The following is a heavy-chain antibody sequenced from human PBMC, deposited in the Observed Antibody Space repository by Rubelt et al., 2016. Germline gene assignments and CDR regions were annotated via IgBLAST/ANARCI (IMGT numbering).Heavy chain of an antibody. J-gene: IGHJ4*02. D-gene: IGHD2-2*01. CDR3: ATQGYCSSTSCYGAY. Sequence: VQLVESGGGVVQHGRSLRLSCAASGFTFSSYAMHWVRQAPGKGLEWVSYISSSSSTIYYADSVKGRFTISRDNAKNSLYLQMNSLRDEDTAVYYCATQGYCSSTSCYGAYWGQGTLVTVSS. CDR2: ISSSSSTI. CDR1: GFTFSSYA. V-gene: IGHV3-48*02.